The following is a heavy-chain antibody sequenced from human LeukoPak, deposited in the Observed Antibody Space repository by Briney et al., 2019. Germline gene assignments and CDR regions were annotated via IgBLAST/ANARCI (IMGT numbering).Heavy chain of an antibody. J-gene: IGHJ4*02. D-gene: IGHD6-13*01. CDR2: IFYSGST. CDR3: ARDQYIFADSSSCFGY. Sequence: PSETLSLTCTVSGGSISTSNYYWGWIRQPPGKGLEWIGNIFYSGSTYYSPSLRSRVTISVETSKNQFSLKLSSVTAADTAVYYCARDQYIFADSSSCFGYWGQGTLVTVSS. CDR1: GGSISTSNYY. V-gene: IGHV4-39*07.